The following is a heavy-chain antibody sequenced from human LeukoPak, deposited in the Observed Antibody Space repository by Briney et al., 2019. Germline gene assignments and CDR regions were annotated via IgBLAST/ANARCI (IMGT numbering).Heavy chain of an antibody. V-gene: IGHV4-59*08. CDR1: GGSISSYY. Sequence: SETLSLTCTVSGGSISSYYWSWIRQPPGKGLEWIGYIYYSESTNYNPSLKSRVTISVDTSKNQFSLKLSSVTAADTAVYYCASSEDSSGYFGSNDYWGQGTLVTVSS. CDR2: IYYSEST. D-gene: IGHD3-22*01. CDR3: ASSEDSSGYFGSNDY. J-gene: IGHJ4*02.